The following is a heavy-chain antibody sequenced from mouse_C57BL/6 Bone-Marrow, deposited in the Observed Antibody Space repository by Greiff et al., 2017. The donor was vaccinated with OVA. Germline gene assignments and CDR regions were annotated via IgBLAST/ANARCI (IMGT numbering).Heavy chain of an antibody. Sequence: QVQLQQSGPGLVAPSQCLSITCTVSGFSLTSYGVHWVRQPPGQGLEWLVVICRDGSTTYNSALNSRLSISKDNSKSKVFLKMNRLQTDDTAVDYCARHKSNYDWYFDVWGTGTTVTVSS. CDR3: ARHKSNYDWYFDV. V-gene: IGHV2-6-1*01. D-gene: IGHD2-5*01. J-gene: IGHJ1*03. CDR2: ICRDGST. CDR1: GFSLTSYG.